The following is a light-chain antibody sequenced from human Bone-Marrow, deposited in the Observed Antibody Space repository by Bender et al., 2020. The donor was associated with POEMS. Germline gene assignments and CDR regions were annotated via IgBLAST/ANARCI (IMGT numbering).Light chain of an antibody. CDR1: SSDIGRYNF. Sequence: QSALTQPASVSGSPGQSITISCTGSSSDIGRYNFVCWYQQHPGKAPKLMIYEVIKRPSGVSNRFSGSKSGNTASLTISGLQAEDEADYYCSSYTSTNAVVFGGGTRLTVL. CDR3: SSYTSTNAVV. V-gene: IGLV2-14*01. CDR2: EVI. J-gene: IGLJ3*02.